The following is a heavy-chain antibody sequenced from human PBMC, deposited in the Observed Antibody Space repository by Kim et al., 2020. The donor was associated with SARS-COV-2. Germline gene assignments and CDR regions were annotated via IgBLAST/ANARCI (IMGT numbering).Heavy chain of an antibody. V-gene: IGHV3-21*01. Sequence: GGSLRLSCAASGFTFSSYTMNWVHQAPGKGLEWVSSISSSRSYIYYADSVKGRFTISRDNAKNSLYLQMNSLRAEDTAVYYCASSYSSGWYYFDYWGQGTLVTVSS. J-gene: IGHJ4*02. D-gene: IGHD6-19*01. CDR1: GFTFSSYT. CDR3: ASSYSSGWYYFDY. CDR2: ISSSRSYI.